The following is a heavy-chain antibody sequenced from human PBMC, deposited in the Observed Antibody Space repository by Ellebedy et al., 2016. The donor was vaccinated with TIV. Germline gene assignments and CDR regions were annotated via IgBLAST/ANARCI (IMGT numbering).Heavy chain of an antibody. CDR3: ARGGKYTYGPSDS. D-gene: IGHD5-18*01. CDR1: GFTFSSYS. J-gene: IGHJ4*02. CDR2: ISSSSSYI. V-gene: IGHV3-21*01. Sequence: GESLKISCAASGFTFSSYSMNWVRQAPGKGLEWVSSISSSSSYIYYADSVKGRFTISRDNAKNTLYLQMTSLRVEDTAVFYCARGGKYTYGPSDSWGQGTLVTVSS.